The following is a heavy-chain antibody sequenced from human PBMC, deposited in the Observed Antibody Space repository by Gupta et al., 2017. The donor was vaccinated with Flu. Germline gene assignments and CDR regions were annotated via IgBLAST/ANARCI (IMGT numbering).Heavy chain of an antibody. Sequence: YYWSWIRQHPGKGLEWIGYIYSSGSTYNPSLKSRVTISVDTSANQFSLRLRSVTAADTAVYYCASGKKWLTATGYFDYWGQGTLVTVSP. D-gene: IGHD5-12*01. V-gene: IGHV4-31*02. CDR1: YY. J-gene: IGHJ4*02. CDR2: IYSSGST. CDR3: ASGKKWLTATGYFDY.